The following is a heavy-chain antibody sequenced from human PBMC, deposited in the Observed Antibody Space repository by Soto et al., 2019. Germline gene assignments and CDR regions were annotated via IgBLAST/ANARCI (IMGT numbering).Heavy chain of an antibody. CDR3: ARGVPNWFDP. CDR1: GGSISSGDYY. D-gene: IGHD3-10*01. CDR2: IYYSGST. V-gene: IGHV4-30-4*01. Sequence: SETLSLTCTVSGGSISSGDYYWSWIRQPPGKGLEWIGYIYYSGSTYYNPSLKSRVTMSVDTSKNQFSLKLSSVTAADTAVYYCARGVPNWFDPWGQGTLVTVSS. J-gene: IGHJ5*02.